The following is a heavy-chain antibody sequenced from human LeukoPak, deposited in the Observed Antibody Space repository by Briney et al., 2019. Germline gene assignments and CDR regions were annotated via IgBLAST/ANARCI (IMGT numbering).Heavy chain of an antibody. J-gene: IGHJ3*02. V-gene: IGHV1-69*06. CDR2: IIPIFGTA. D-gene: IGHD1-26*01. Sequence: SVKVSCKASGGTFSSYAISWVRQAPGQGLEWMGGIIPIFGTANYAQKFQGRVTITADKSTSTAYMELSSLRSDDTAVYYCATRGSLGAFDIWGQGTMVTVSS. CDR3: ATRGSLGAFDI. CDR1: GGTFSSYA.